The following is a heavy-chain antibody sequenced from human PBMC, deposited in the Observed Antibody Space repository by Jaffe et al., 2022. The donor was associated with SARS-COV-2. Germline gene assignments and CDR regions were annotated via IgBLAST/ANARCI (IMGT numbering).Heavy chain of an antibody. CDR3: AHGISVFAP. Sequence: QITLKESGPILVKPTQTLTLTCTFSGFSLTTPGAGVGWIRQPPGQALEWLALIYWDNDKRYRQSLRSRLSITKDTSKNQVVLTMTNMDPADTGTYFCAHGISVFAPWGQGTLVTVSS. J-gene: IGHJ5*02. CDR1: GFSLTTPGAG. D-gene: IGHD1-20*01. CDR2: IYWDNDK. V-gene: IGHV2-5*02.